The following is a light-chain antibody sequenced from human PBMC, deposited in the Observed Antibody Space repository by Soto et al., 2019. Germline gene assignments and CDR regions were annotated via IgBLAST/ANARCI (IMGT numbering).Light chain of an antibody. CDR1: QSVSSN. V-gene: IGKV3-11*01. Sequence: ELVMTQSPATLSVSPGARATLSCRASQSVSSNLAWYQQKPGQAPRLLIYGASSRATGIPVRFSGSGSGTDFTLTISSLEPEDFAVYYCQQRSNWPPWTFGQGTKVDIK. CDR3: QQRSNWPPWT. CDR2: GAS. J-gene: IGKJ1*01.